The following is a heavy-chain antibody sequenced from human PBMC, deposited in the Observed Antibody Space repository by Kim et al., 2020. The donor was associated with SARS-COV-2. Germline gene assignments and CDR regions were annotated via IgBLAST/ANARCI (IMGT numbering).Heavy chain of an antibody. CDR3: ARDGSAWFGELNYYFDY. J-gene: IGHJ4*02. CDR2: IWYDGSNK. CDR1: GFTFSSYG. Sequence: GGSLRLSCAASGFTFSSYGMHWVRQAPGKGLEWVAVIWYDGSNKYYADSVKGRFAISRDNSKNTLYLQMNSLRAEDTAVYYCARDGSAWFGELNYYFDYWGQGTLVTVSS. V-gene: IGHV3-33*01. D-gene: IGHD3-10*01.